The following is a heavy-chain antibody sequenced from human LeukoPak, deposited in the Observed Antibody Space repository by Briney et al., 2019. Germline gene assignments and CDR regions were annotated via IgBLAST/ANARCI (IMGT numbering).Heavy chain of an antibody. CDR1: GGSISSGCYF. Sequence: SETLSLTCTVSGGSISSGCYFWLWLRPPAGTGRDWIGRIYTSGSTNYNPSLKSRVTISVDTSKNQFSLKLSSVTAADTAVYYCAREPRRKHAFDNWGQGTMVTVSS. CDR2: IYTSGST. V-gene: IGHV4-61*02. CDR3: AREPRRKHAFDN. J-gene: IGHJ3*02.